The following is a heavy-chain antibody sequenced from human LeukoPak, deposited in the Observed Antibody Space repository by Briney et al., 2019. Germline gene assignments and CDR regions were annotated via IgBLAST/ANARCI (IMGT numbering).Heavy chain of an antibody. CDR2: MKQDGSER. Sequence: GGSLRLSCAASGFTLSSYWMSRVRQAPGKGLEWVANMKQDGSERYYVDSVKGRFTISRDNAKNSLYLEMNSLRAEDTSVYYCARYKPQYRWDLYYFDYWGQGTLVTVSS. CDR1: GFTLSSYW. D-gene: IGHD1-1*01. J-gene: IGHJ4*02. CDR3: ARYKPQYRWDLYYFDY. V-gene: IGHV3-7*01.